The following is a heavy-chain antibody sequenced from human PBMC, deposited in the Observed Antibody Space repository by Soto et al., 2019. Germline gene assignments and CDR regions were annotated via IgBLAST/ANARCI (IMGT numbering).Heavy chain of an antibody. V-gene: IGHV3-23*01. Sequence: QPGGSLRLSWAACRYSFSSSAMNWVRQAPGKGLEWVPTISDGGRLTHSADSVKGRFTISRDDSKKTLFPQMHSLRAEDTAVYYCAKSGPTNYLEYWGQGS. J-gene: IGHJ4*02. D-gene: IGHD2-8*01. CDR2: ISDGGRLT. CDR1: RYSFSSSA. CDR3: AKSGPTNYLEY.